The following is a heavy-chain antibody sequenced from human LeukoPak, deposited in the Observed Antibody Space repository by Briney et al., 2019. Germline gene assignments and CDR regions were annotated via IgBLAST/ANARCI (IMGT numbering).Heavy chain of an antibody. Sequence: SGGSLRLSCAASGFTFSSYGMHWVRQAPGKGLEWVAVIWYDGSNKYYADSVKGRFTIPRDNSKNTLYLQMNSLRAEDTAVYYCARDMYYDILTGYADFDYWGQGTLVTVSS. V-gene: IGHV3-33*01. CDR1: GFTFSSYG. CDR3: ARDMYYDILTGYADFDY. CDR2: IWYDGSNK. J-gene: IGHJ4*02. D-gene: IGHD3-9*01.